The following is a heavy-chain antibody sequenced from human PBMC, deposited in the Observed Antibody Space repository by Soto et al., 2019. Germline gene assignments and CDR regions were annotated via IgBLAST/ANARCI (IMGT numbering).Heavy chain of an antibody. CDR1: GFPFSNYA. J-gene: IGHJ3*02. Sequence: SLRLSCTASGFPFSNYAMTWVHQAPGKGLDWFSVIGYSGGDPRYAESVKGRFTISRDNSKNTLFLQMDSLKAEDTTMCSCATYHDTSGNDSIRAFDMWGQGTMVTV. D-gene: IGHD3-22*01. V-gene: IGHV3-23*01. CDR3: ATYHDTSGNDSIRAFDM. CDR2: IGYSGGDP.